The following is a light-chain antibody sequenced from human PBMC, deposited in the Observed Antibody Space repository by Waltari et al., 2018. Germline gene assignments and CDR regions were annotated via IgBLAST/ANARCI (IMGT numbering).Light chain of an antibody. CDR1: QSLAFSDGKTY. CDR2: KVS. Sequence: DVVLTQSPLSLSVTLGQSASVSCRSSQSLAFSDGKTYLNWFHQRPGQSPRRLIYKVSKRESGVPDRISGSGSGTDFALKISRVEAEDVGVYYCMEGAQWYTFGQGTKLEIK. CDR3: MEGAQWYT. J-gene: IGKJ2*01. V-gene: IGKV2-30*01.